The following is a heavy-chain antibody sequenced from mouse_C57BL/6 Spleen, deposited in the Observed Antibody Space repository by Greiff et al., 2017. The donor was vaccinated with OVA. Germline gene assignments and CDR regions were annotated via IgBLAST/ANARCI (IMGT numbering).Heavy chain of an antibody. Sequence: QVQLQQSGAELVRPGTSVKMSCKASGYTFTNYWIGWAKQRPGHGLEWIGDIYPGGGYTNYNEKFKGKATLTADKSSSTAYMQFRSLTSEDSAIYYCARDYDEGYFDVWGTGTTVTVAS. CDR3: ARDYDEGYFDV. J-gene: IGHJ1*03. D-gene: IGHD2-4*01. CDR1: GYTFTNYW. CDR2: IYPGGGYT. V-gene: IGHV1-63*01.